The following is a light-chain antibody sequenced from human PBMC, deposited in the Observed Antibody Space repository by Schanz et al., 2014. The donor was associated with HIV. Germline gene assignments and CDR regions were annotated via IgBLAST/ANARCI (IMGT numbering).Light chain of an antibody. V-gene: IGKV3-11*01. CDR3: QQYHSYSLT. J-gene: IGKJ4*01. Sequence: ENALTQSPGILSLSPGERATLSCRASQSVSTFIARYQQKPGQAPRLLIYDASNRAAGIPARFSGSGSGTEFTLTISSLQPDDFATYYCQQYHSYSLTFGGGTKVEIK. CDR1: QSVSTF. CDR2: DAS.